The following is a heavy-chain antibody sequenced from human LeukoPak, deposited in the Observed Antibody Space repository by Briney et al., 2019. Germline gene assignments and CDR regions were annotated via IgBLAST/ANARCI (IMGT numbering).Heavy chain of an antibody. CDR2: IKSKANGYAT. CDR3: ARASLRNWNDIAYYYYYYMDV. CDR1: GFTFSASA. V-gene: IGHV3-73*01. D-gene: IGHD1-1*01. Sequence: GGSLKLSCAASGFTFSASAMHWVRQASGKGLEWVGRIKSKANGYATAYGASVKGRFTISRDNSKNTLYLQMNSLRAEDTAVYYCARASLRNWNDIAYYYYYYMDVWGKGTTVTVSS. J-gene: IGHJ6*03.